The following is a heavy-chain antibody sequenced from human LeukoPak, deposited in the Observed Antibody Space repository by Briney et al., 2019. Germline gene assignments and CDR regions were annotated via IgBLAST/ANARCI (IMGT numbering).Heavy chain of an antibody. CDR2: ISSGSTSI. Sequence: PGGSLRLSCAASGFTFSTYSMNWVRQAPGKGLEWVSYISSGSTSIYYADSVKGRFTISRDNAKNSVYLQMDSLRDEDTAVYYCATPATGYWGQGTLVTVSS. CDR3: ATPATGY. J-gene: IGHJ4*02. V-gene: IGHV3-48*02. CDR1: GFTFSTYS. D-gene: IGHD1-14*01.